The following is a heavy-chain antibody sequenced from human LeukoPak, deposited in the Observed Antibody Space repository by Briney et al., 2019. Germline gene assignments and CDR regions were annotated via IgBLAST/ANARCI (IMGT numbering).Heavy chain of an antibody. J-gene: IGHJ4*02. D-gene: IGHD3-16*01. Sequence: PGGSLRLSCTASGFTVSSDYMSWVRQAPGKGLEWVSVVYSGGNTYYADSVKGRFTISRDNSKNTLYLQMNSLRAEDTAVYYYAREPPGGGFDYWGQGTLVTVSS. CDR3: AREPPGGGFDY. CDR2: VYSGGNT. CDR1: GFTVSSDY. V-gene: IGHV3-66*01.